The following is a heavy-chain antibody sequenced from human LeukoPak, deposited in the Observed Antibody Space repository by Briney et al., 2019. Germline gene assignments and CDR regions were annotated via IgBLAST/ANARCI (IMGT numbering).Heavy chain of an antibody. CDR2: IIPIFGTA. J-gene: IGHJ4*02. Sequence: SVKVSCKASGGTFSSYAISWVRQAPGQELEWMGGIIPIFGTANYAQKFQGRVTITADESTSTAYMELSSLRSEDTAVYYCARGYDSSGYYIRFDYWGQGTLVTVSS. CDR3: ARGYDSSGYYIRFDY. CDR1: GGTFSSYA. D-gene: IGHD3-22*01. V-gene: IGHV1-69*13.